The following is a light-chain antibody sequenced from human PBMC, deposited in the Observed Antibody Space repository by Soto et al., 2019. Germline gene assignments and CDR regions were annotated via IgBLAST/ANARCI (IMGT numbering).Light chain of an antibody. J-gene: IGLJ2*01. CDR3: NSYTSSYTLV. V-gene: IGLV2-14*01. CDR2: EVS. CDR1: SSDIGTYKY. Sequence: QSALTQPASVSGSPGQSVTIACTGTSSDIGTYKYVSWYQQHPGKAPKLVIYEVSNRPSWVSNRFSGSKSGNTASLTISGLQPEDEADYYCNSYTSSYTLVFGGGTKVTVL.